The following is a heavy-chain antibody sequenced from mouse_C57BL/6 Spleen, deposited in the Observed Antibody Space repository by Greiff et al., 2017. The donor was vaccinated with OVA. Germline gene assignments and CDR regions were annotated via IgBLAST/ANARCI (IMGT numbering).Heavy chain of an antibody. D-gene: IGHD2-10*01. V-gene: IGHV1-64*01. CDR3: AAAYSHYYAMDY. CDR1: GYTFTSYW. CDR2: IHPNSGST. Sequence: VQLQQPGAELVKPGASVKLSCKASGYTFTSYWMHWVKQRPGQGLEWIGMIHPNSGSTNYNEKFKSKATLTVDKSSSTAYMQLSSLTSEDSAVDYCAAAYSHYYAMDYWGQGTSVTVSS. J-gene: IGHJ4*01.